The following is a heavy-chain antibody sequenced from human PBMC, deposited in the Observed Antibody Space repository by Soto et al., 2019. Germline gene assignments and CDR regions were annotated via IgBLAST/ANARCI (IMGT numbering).Heavy chain of an antibody. V-gene: IGHV3-7*01. CDR2: IKEDGNEK. CDR1: GFTFSTYY. Sequence: GGSLRLSCAASGFTFSTYYMSWVRQAPGKGLEWVANIKEDGNEKKYVDSVRGRFTISRDNAKSSLYLHMNSLRADDTAVYYCARDGYLGALNYWGQGTLVTVSS. CDR3: ARDGYLGALNY. D-gene: IGHD2-2*03. J-gene: IGHJ4*02.